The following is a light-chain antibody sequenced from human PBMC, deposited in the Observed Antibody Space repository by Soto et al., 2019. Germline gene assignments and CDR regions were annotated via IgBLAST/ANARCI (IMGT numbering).Light chain of an antibody. CDR1: QSVNSDH. J-gene: IGKJ2*01. CDR3: QQYGRFPRYT. CDR2: GAS. Sequence: EIVLTQSPGTQSLSPGERATLSCRASQSVNSDHLAWYQQIPGQAPRLLIYGASNRATGIPDRFSASGSGTDFTLTITRLEPEDFAVYYCQQYGRFPRYTFGQGTKLEIK. V-gene: IGKV3-20*01.